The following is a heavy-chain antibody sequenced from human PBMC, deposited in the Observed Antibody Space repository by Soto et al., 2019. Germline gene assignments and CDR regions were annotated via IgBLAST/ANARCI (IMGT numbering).Heavy chain of an antibody. CDR2: INHSGST. CDR3: ASFAYCGGDCYSRWFDP. CDR1: GGSFSGYY. J-gene: IGHJ5*02. D-gene: IGHD2-21*02. Sequence: SETLSLTCAVYGGSFSGYYWSWIRQPPGKGLEWIGEINHSGSTNYNPSLKSRVTISVDTSKNQFSLKLSSVTAADTAVYYCASFAYCGGDCYSRWFDPWGQGTLVTVS. V-gene: IGHV4-34*01.